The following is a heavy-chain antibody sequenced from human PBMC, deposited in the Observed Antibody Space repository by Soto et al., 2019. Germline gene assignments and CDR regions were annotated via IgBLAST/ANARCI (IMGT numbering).Heavy chain of an antibody. CDR2: IWYDGSNK. Sequence: GGSLRLSCAASGFTFSSYGMHWVRQAPGKGLEWVAVIWYDGSNKYYADSVKGRFTISRDNSKNTLYLQMNSLRAEDTAVYYCARGDYYDSSGTFSDAFDIWGQGTMVTVSS. D-gene: IGHD3-22*01. CDR1: GFTFSSYG. CDR3: ARGDYYDSSGTFSDAFDI. J-gene: IGHJ3*02. V-gene: IGHV3-33*01.